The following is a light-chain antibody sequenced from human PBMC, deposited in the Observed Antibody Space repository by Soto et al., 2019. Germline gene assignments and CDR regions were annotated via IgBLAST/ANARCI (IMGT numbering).Light chain of an antibody. CDR2: DAS. CDR1: QSISDW. J-gene: IGKJ1*01. V-gene: IGKV1-5*01. CDR3: QQYNSPSNT. Sequence: DIQMTQSPSTLSASVGDRVTITCRASQSISDWLAWYQQKPGRAPKLLIYDASILESGVPSRFGGSGSGTDFALTISSLQPDDFETYYCQQYNSPSNTVGPGTKVDIK.